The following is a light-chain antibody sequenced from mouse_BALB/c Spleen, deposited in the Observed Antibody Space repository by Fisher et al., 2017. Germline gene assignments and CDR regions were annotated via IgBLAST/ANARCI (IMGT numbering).Light chain of an antibody. V-gene: IGKV3-5*01. CDR2: RAS. Sequence: DIVLTQTPASLAVSLGQRATISCRASESVDNYGNSFMHWYQQKPGQPPKLLIYRASNLESGIPARFSGSGSRTDFTLTINPVEADDVATYYCQQSNEDPYTFGGGTKLEIK. CDR1: ESVDNYGNSF. J-gene: IGKJ2*01. CDR3: QQSNEDPYT.